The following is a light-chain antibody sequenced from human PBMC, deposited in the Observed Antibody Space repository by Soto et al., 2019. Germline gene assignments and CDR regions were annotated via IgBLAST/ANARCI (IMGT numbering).Light chain of an antibody. Sequence: AIRMTQSPSSFSASTGDRVTITCRASQGISSYLAWYQQKPGKAPKLLIYAASTFQSGVPSRFSGSGSGTYFTLTIICLQSEDFATYYCQQYYSYPRTFGKGTKVEIK. V-gene: IGKV1-8*01. CDR2: AAS. CDR1: QGISSY. CDR3: QQYYSYPRT. J-gene: IGKJ1*01.